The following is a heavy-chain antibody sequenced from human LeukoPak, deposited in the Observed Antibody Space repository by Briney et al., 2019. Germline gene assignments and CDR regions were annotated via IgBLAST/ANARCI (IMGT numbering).Heavy chain of an antibody. CDR1: GYSFTSYW. J-gene: IGHJ4*02. V-gene: IGHV5-51*01. CDR2: IYPGDSDT. D-gene: IGHD3-22*01. Sequence: GESLKISCKGSGYSFTSYWIAWVRQTPGKGLEWMGIIYPGDSDTRYSPSFQGQVTISADKSISTAYLQWSSLKASDTAIYYCARSEYYDSSAAYWGQGTLVTVSS. CDR3: ARSEYYDSSAAY.